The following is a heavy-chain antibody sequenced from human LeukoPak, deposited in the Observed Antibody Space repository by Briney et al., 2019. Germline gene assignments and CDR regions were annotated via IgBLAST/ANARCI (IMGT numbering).Heavy chain of an antibody. J-gene: IGHJ4*02. V-gene: IGHV3-48*03. CDR2: ISSSGTTI. CDR1: GFTFSTYE. CDR3: ARKISGSYYGYIDY. Sequence: PGGSLRLSCAASGFTFSTYELNWVRQAPGKGLEWVSYISSSGTTIYYADSVKGRFTISRDNAKNSLYLQMNSLRAEDTAVYYCARKISGSYYGYIDYWGQGTLVTVSS. D-gene: IGHD1-26*01.